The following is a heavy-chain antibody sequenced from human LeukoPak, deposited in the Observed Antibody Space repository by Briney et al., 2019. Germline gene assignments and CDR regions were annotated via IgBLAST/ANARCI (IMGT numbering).Heavy chain of an antibody. CDR1: GFTFSDYY. J-gene: IGHJ4*02. D-gene: IGHD6-13*01. Sequence: GGSLRLSCAASGFTFSDYYMSWIRQAPGKGLEWVSYISSSGSTIYYADSVKGRFTISRDNAKNSVYLQMNSLRAEDTAVYYCRFTYSGSWLYFDYWGQGTLVTVSS. CDR2: ISSSGSTI. V-gene: IGHV3-11*04. CDR3: RFTYSGSWLYFDY.